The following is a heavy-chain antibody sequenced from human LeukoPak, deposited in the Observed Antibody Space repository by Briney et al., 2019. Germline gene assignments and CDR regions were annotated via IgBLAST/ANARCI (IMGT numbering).Heavy chain of an antibody. CDR3: ARGVQGRWSSSWYY. J-gene: IGHJ4*02. D-gene: IGHD6-13*01. V-gene: IGHV4-59*01. CDR1: GGSISTYY. Sequence: PSETLSLTCTVSGGSISTYYWSWIRQPPGKGLEWIGYVYYSGSTNYNPSLKSRVTISVDTSKNQFSLKLSSVTAADTAVYYCARGVQGRWSSSWYYWGQGTLVTVSS. CDR2: VYYSGST.